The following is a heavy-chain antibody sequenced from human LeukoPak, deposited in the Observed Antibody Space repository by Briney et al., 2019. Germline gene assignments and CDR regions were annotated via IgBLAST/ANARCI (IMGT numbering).Heavy chain of an antibody. J-gene: IGHJ4*02. CDR2: ISSGSSTI. V-gene: IGHV3-48*01. D-gene: IGHD3-22*01. CDR1: GFTFSSYS. CDR3: AETSHSGYPNY. Sequence: GGSLRLSCAASGFTFSSYSMNWVSQAPGKGLEWVSYISSGSSTIYYADSVKGRFTSSRDNAKNSLYLQMNSLRAEDTAVYYCAETSHSGYPNYWGQGTLVTVSS.